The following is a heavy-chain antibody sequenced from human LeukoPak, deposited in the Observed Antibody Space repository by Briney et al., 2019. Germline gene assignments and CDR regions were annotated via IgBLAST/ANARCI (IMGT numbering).Heavy chain of an antibody. CDR1: GFTFSSYA. J-gene: IGHJ4*02. CDR3: AKAEWGPVAANFDY. CDR2: ISGSGGST. D-gene: IGHD6-19*01. Sequence: PGGSLRLSCAASGFTFSSYAMSWVRQAPGKGLEWVSAISGSGGSTYYADSVKGRFTISRDNSKNTLYLQMDSLRAEDTAVYYCAKAEWGPVAANFDYWGQGTLVTVSS. V-gene: IGHV3-23*01.